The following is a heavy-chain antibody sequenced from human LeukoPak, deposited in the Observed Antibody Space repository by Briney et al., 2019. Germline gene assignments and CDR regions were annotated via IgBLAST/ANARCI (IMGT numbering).Heavy chain of an antibody. CDR3: AXXXXXXRGVIHPPRYYFDY. Sequence: SETLSLTCAVYGGSFSGYYWSWIRQPPGKGLEWIGEINHSGSTNYNPSLKSRVTISVDTSKNRFSLKLSSVTAADTAVYYCAXXXXXXRGVIHPPRYYFDYWGQGTLVTVSS. V-gene: IGHV4-34*01. J-gene: IGHJ4*02. D-gene: IGHD3-10*01. CDR2: INHSGST. CDR1: GGSFSGYY.